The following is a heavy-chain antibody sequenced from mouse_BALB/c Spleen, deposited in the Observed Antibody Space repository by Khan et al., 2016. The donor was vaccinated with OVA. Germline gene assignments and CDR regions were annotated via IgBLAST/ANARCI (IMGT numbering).Heavy chain of an antibody. V-gene: IGHV3-6*02. Sequence: EVQLQESGPGLVKPSQSLSLTYSVTGYSITSAYYWNWIRQFPGNKLEWMGYISSGGSFNYNPSLKNRISITRDTAKNQFFLKLNSVTPEDTATYYCARAGRWFDYWGQGTLVTVSA. D-gene: IGHD3-3*01. CDR2: ISSGGSF. CDR1: GYSITSAYY. J-gene: IGHJ3*01. CDR3: ARAGRWFDY.